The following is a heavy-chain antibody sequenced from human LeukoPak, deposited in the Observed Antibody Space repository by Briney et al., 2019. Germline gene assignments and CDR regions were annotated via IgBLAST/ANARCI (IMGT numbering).Heavy chain of an antibody. J-gene: IGHJ4*02. CDR3: ARAKPKNMVRGLIMRRESRYYFDY. Sequence: QTGGSLRLSCTVSGFTVSSNSMSWVRQAPGKGLEWVSFIYSDNTHYSDSVKGRFTISRDNSKNTLYLQMNSLRAEDTAVYYCARAKPKNMVRGLIMRRESRYYFDYWGQGTLVTVSS. CDR1: GFTVSSNS. D-gene: IGHD3-10*01. CDR2: IYSDNT. V-gene: IGHV3-53*01.